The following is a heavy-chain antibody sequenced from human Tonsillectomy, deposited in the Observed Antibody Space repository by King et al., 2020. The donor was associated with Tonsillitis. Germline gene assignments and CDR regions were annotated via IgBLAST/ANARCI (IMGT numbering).Heavy chain of an antibody. Sequence: VQLVESGAEVKKPGASVKVSCKASGYTFTGYYMHWVRQAPGQGLVWMGWINPNNGGPNYAQKFQGRVTMTKDTAISAAYMGLSRLRSDDTAVYYCARGPRYGGHQLNWGQGTLVTVSS. CDR1: GYTFTGYY. D-gene: IGHD4-23*01. CDR2: INPNNGGP. V-gene: IGHV1-2*02. J-gene: IGHJ4*02. CDR3: ARGPRYGGHQLN.